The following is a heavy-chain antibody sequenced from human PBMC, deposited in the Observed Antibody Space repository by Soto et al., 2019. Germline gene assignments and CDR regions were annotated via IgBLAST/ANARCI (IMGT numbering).Heavy chain of an antibody. V-gene: IGHV1-2*04. CDR1: GYTFTGYY. J-gene: IGHJ4*02. Sequence: ASVKVSCKASGYTFTGYYMHWVRQAPGQGLEWMGWINPNSGGTNYAQKFQGWVTMTRDTSISTAYMELSRLRSDDTAVYYCARAVISGWPYFVDYWGQGTLVTVSS. CDR2: INPNSGGT. CDR3: ARAVISGWPYFVDY. D-gene: IGHD6-19*01.